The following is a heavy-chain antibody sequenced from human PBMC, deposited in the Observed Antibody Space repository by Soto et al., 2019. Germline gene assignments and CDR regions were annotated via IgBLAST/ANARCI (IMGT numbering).Heavy chain of an antibody. CDR1: GFTFSSYA. CDR2: ISGSGGST. V-gene: IGHV3-23*01. Sequence: GSLRLSCAASGFTFSSYAMSWVRQAPGKGLEWVSAISGSGGSTYYADSVKGRFTISRDNSKNTLYLQMNSLRAEDTAVYYCAKDRSYYGDYDPFDYWGQGTLVTVSS. J-gene: IGHJ4*02. D-gene: IGHD4-17*01. CDR3: AKDRSYYGDYDPFDY.